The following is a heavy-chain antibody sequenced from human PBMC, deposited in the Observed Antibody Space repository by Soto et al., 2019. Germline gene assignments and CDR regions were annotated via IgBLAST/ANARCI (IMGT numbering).Heavy chain of an antibody. J-gene: IGHJ6*03. Sequence: GGSLRLSCAASGFTFSDYYMSWIRQAPGKGLEWVSYISSSGSTIYHADSVKGRFTISRDNAKNSLYLQMNSLRAEDTAVYYCARDLIVYYYYMDVWGKGTTVTVSS. CDR3: ARDLIVYYYYMDV. V-gene: IGHV3-11*01. CDR1: GFTFSDYY. CDR2: ISSSGSTI. D-gene: IGHD2-15*01.